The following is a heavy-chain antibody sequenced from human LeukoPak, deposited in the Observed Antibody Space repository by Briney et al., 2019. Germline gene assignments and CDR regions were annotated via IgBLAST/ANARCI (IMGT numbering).Heavy chain of an antibody. V-gene: IGHV4-61*02. CDR2: ISASGGT. J-gene: IGHJ6*03. CDR3: ARVGCSSTSCYGWFYYMDV. CDR1: GGSISSGSYY. D-gene: IGHD2-2*01. Sequence: SQTLSLTCTVSGGSISSGSYYWSWIWQPPGKGLWWIGRISASGGTHYNPPLTSRVTISVDTSQNPFSLKLSSVTAADTAVYYCARVGCSSTSCYGWFYYMDVWGKGTTVTVSS.